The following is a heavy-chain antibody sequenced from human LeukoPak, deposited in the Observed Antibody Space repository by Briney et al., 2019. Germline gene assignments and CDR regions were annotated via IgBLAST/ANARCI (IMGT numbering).Heavy chain of an antibody. J-gene: IGHJ6*02. Sequence: SETLSLTCAVYGGSFSGYYWSWIRQPPGKGLEWIGEINHSGSTNYNPSLKSRVTISVDTSKNQFSLKLSSVTAADTAVYYCARDLIDYDFWSGIYYYYGMDVWGQGTTVTVSS. CDR1: GGSFSGYY. V-gene: IGHV4-34*01. CDR2: INHSGST. CDR3: ARDLIDYDFWSGIYYYYGMDV. D-gene: IGHD3-3*01.